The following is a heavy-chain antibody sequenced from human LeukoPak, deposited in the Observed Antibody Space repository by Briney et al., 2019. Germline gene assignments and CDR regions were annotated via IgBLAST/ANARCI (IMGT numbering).Heavy chain of an antibody. CDR1: GFTFNTYW. CDR3: VRDKGGRSGAIYYDAFDV. Sequence: PGGPLRLSCAASGFTFNTYWMIWVRQAPGKGLEWVANIDQGGSTKYYVDSLKDRFTISRDNAKNSLYLQMNSLRAEDTAVYYCVRDKGGRSGAIYYDAFDVWGQGTMVTVSS. J-gene: IGHJ3*01. V-gene: IGHV3-7*01. D-gene: IGHD1-26*01. CDR2: IDQGGSTK.